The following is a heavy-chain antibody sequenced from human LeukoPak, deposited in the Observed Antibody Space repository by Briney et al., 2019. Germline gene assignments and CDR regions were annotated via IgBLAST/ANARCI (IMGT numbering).Heavy chain of an antibody. CDR2: IFDTGST. Sequence: SETLSLTCTVSGGSFSSLFWSWIRQPPGKGLEWIGYIFDTGSTSYIPSLKGRVTISLDTSKNQFSLKVSSVTTADTAVYYCARTNAFDFWGQGTLVTVAS. J-gene: IGHJ3*01. CDR1: GGSFSSLF. CDR3: ARTNAFDF. V-gene: IGHV4-59*11.